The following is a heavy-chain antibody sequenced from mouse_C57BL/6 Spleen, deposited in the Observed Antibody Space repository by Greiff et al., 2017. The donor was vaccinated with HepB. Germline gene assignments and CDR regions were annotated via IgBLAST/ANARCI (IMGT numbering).Heavy chain of an antibody. V-gene: IGHV14-1*01. Sequence: EVKLQQSGAELVRPGASVKLSCTASGFNIKDYYMHWVKQRPEQGLEWIGRIDPEDGDTEYAPKFQGKATMTADTSSNTAYLQLSSLTSEDTVVYYCTFYDGYYEGAMDYWGQGTSVTVSS. J-gene: IGHJ4*01. CDR2: IDPEDGDT. D-gene: IGHD2-3*01. CDR1: GFNIKDYY. CDR3: TFYDGYYEGAMDY.